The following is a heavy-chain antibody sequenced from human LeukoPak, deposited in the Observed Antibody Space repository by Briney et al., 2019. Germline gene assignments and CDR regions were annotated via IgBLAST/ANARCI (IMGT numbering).Heavy chain of an antibody. D-gene: IGHD3-22*01. CDR3: ARDLSYDSSGTFDY. CDR1: GFTFSSYG. V-gene: IGHV3-33*01. J-gene: IGHJ4*02. CDR2: IWYDESDK. Sequence: GGSLRLSCAASGFTFSSYGMHWVRQAPGKGLEWVAVIWYDESDKYYADSVKGRFTISRDNSKNTLYLQMNSLRAEDTAVYYCARDLSYDSSGTFDYWGQGTLVTDSS.